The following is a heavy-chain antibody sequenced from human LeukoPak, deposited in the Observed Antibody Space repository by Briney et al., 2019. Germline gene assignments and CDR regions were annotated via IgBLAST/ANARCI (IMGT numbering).Heavy chain of an antibody. J-gene: IGHJ4*02. CDR3: ANTYYFDY. V-gene: IGHV3-23*01. CDR1: GLTLSRYA. Sequence: GGSLRLSCAASGLTLSRYAMTWVRQAPGKGLEWVSAISASGDSTCYADSVKGRFTISRDNSEDTLYLQMNSLRAEDTAMYYCANTYYFDYWGQGTLVTVSS. CDR2: ISASGDST.